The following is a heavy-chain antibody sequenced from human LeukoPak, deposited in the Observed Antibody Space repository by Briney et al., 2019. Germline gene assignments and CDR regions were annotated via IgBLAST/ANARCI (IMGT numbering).Heavy chain of an antibody. D-gene: IGHD2-21*01. V-gene: IGHV3-7*01. J-gene: IGHJ6*03. CDR3: ARLYCGVGICYSYYMDV. Sequence: GGSLRLSCAASGFTFSDYWMIWVRQTLGKGLQWVADIKQDGSDRFYVDSVKGRFTISRDNAKNSLYLQMNSLRAEDTAVYYCARLYCGVGICYSYYMDVWGKGTTVTVS. CDR2: IKQDGSDR. CDR1: GFTFSDYW.